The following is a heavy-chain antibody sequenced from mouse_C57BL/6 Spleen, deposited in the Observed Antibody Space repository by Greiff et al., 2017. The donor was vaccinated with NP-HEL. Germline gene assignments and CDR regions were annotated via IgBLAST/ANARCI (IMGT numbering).Heavy chain of an antibody. V-gene: IGHV1-81*01. Sequence: VKLVESGAELARPGASVKLSCKASGYTFTSYGISWVKQRTGQGLEWIGEIYPRSGNTYYNEKFKGKATLTADKSSSTAYMELRSLTSEDSAVYFCARPGGFAYWGQGTLVTVSA. CDR1: GYTFTSYG. J-gene: IGHJ3*01. CDR2: IYPRSGNT. CDR3: ARPGGFAY.